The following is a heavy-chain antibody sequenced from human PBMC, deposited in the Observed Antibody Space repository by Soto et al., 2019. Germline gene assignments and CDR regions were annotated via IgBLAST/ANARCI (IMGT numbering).Heavy chain of an antibody. CDR1: GDSVSRNSGA. CDR3: SRDRAEAGTYYYGMDV. Sequence: SQTLSLTCAISGDSVSRNSGAWNWLRQSPSRGLEWLGRTYYRPKWFNDYAVSVKGRITINPDTSKNQFSLQLNSVTPEDTAVYYCSRDRAEAGTYYYGMDVWGQGTTVTVSS. J-gene: IGHJ6*02. V-gene: IGHV6-1*01. CDR2: TYYRPKWFN. D-gene: IGHD6-19*01.